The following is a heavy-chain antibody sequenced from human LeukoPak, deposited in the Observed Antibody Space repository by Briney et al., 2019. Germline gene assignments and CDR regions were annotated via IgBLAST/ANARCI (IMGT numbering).Heavy chain of an antibody. CDR2: IIPIFGIA. V-gene: IGHV1-69*04. J-gene: IGHJ4*02. Sequence: SVEVSCKASGGTFSSYAISWVRQAPGKGLEWMGRIIPIFGIANYAQKFQGRVTITADKSTSTAYMELSSLRSEDTAVYYCARDPPDGYNYTPVFDYWGQGTLVTVSS. CDR1: GGTFSSYA. D-gene: IGHD5-24*01. CDR3: ARDPPDGYNYTPVFDY.